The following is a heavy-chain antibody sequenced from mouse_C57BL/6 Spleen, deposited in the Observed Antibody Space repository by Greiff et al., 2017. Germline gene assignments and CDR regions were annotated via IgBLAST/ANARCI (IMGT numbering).Heavy chain of an antibody. CDR1: GYTFTDYE. D-gene: IGHD4-1*01. CDR3: TRGNWDGRYFDY. V-gene: IGHV1-15*01. Sequence: QVQLQQSGAELVRPGASVTLSCKASGYTFTDYEMHWVKQTPVHGLEWIGAIDPETGGTAYNQKFKGKAILTADKSSSTAYMELRSLTSEDSAVYYCTRGNWDGRYFDYWGQGTTLTVSS. J-gene: IGHJ2*01. CDR2: IDPETGGT.